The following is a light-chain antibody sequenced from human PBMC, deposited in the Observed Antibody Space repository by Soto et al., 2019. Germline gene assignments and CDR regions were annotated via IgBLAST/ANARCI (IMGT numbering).Light chain of an antibody. CDR2: DNN. J-gene: IGLJ3*02. V-gene: IGLV1-44*01. Sequence: QSVLTQPPSASGTPGQGVTISCSGTTSKIGTNAVSWYQQFPGAPPKLLISDNNQRPSGVPDRFSASKSGTSASLAISGLQSEDEADYYCAVWDDSLKGGVFGGGTNLTVL. CDR1: TSKIGTNA. CDR3: AVWDDSLKGGV.